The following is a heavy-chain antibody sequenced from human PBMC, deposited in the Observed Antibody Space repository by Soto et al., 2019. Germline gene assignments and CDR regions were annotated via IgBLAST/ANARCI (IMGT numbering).Heavy chain of an antibody. CDR2: IIPVLGIV. CDR1: GGTFTSYS. Sequence: QVQLVQSGAEVKKPGSSVKVSCKASGGTFTSYSITWVRQAPGQGLEWMGRIIPVLGIVNYAQKFQGRVPITADKSTTTAYMELSSLRSEDTAVYYCARDGLGTTRRYFDSWGQGTLVTVSS. CDR3: ARDGLGTTRRYFDS. D-gene: IGHD1-1*01. V-gene: IGHV1-69*04. J-gene: IGHJ4*02.